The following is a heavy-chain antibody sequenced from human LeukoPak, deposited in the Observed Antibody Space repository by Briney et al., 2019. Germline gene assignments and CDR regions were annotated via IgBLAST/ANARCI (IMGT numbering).Heavy chain of an antibody. CDR1: GYTFTCYY. D-gene: IGHD1-26*01. Sequence: ASVTVSCKASGYTFTCYYMHWLRQPPGQGLEWMGLINPNSGGTNYAQKFQGRVTMTRDTSISTAYMELSRLRSDDTAVYYCARPALVGANFDCWGQGTLVTVSS. J-gene: IGHJ4*02. CDR3: ARPALVGANFDC. V-gene: IGHV1-2*02. CDR2: INPNSGGT.